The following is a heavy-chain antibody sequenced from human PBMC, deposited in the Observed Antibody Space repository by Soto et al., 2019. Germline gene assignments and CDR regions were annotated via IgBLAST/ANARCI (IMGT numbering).Heavy chain of an antibody. V-gene: IGHV2-5*02. Sequence: SGPTLVNPTQTLTLTCTFSGFSLSTSGVGVGWIRQPPGKALEWLALIYWDDDKRYSPSLKSRLTITKDTSKNQVVLRMSNMDPVDTATYYCAHQYYYDSGGYYWGQGTLVTVSS. CDR2: IYWDDDK. CDR1: GFSLSTSGVG. CDR3: AHQYYYDSGGYY. J-gene: IGHJ4*02. D-gene: IGHD3-22*01.